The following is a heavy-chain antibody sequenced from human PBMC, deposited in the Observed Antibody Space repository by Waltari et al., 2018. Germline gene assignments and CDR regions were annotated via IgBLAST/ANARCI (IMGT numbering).Heavy chain of an antibody. D-gene: IGHD1-26*01. J-gene: IGHJ4*02. CDR1: GYTFTGYY. CDR2: SNPNDSGT. CDR3: ARVGVGAPY. V-gene: IGHV1-2*06. Sequence: QVQLVQSGAEVKKPGASVKVSCKASGYTFTGYYMHWVRQAPGQGLEWMGRSNPNDSGTNYAQKLQGRFTRTRDTSISTACMELSRLRSDDTAVYYCARVGVGAPYWGQGTLVTVSS.